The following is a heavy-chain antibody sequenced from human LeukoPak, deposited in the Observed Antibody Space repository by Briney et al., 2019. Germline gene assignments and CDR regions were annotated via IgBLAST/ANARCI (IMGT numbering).Heavy chain of an antibody. D-gene: IGHD3-9*01. CDR1: GGSFSGYY. CDR3: ARGRTGLRYFDWFLPYFDY. J-gene: IGHJ4*02. CDR2: INHSGST. Sequence: PSETLSLTCAVYGGSFSGYYWSWIRQPPGKGLEWIGEINHSGSTNYNPSLKSRVTISVDTSKNQFSLKLSSVTAADTAVYYCARGRTGLRYFDWFLPYFDYWGQGTLVTVSP. V-gene: IGHV4-34*01.